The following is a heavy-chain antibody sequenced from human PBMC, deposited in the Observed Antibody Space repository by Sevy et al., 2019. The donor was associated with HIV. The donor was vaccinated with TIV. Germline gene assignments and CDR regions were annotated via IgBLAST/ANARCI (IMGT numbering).Heavy chain of an antibody. Sequence: GGSLRLSCTASGFTFGDYAMSWFLQAPGKGLEWVGFIRSKAYGGTTEYAASVKGRFTISRDDSKSIAYLQMNSLKTEDTAVYYCTRDLDDSSYWGQGTLVTVSS. D-gene: IGHD3-22*01. CDR1: GFTFGDYA. CDR2: IRSKAYGGTT. J-gene: IGHJ4*02. V-gene: IGHV3-49*03. CDR3: TRDLDDSSY.